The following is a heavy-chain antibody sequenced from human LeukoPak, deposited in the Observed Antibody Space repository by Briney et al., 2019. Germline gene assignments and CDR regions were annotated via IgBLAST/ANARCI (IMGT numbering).Heavy chain of an antibody. J-gene: IGHJ4*02. D-gene: IGHD6-13*01. V-gene: IGHV4-59*01. CDR1: GGSISSYY. CDR2: IYYSGST. Sequence: SETLSLTCTVSGGSISSYYWSWIRQPPGKGLEWIGYIYYSGSTNYNPSLKSRVTISVGTSKNQFSLKLSSVTAADTAVYYCARVSIAAAGTGVDYWGQGTLVTVSS. CDR3: ARVSIAAAGTGVDY.